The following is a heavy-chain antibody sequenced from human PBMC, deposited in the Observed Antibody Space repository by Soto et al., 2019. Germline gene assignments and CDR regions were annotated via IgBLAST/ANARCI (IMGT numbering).Heavy chain of an antibody. CDR2: ISGSGGST. CDR3: ASRYRPYYFDY. Sequence: GGSLILSCAASGFTFSSYAMSWVRQAPGKGLEWVSAISGSGGSTYYADSVKGRFTISRDNSKNTLYLQMNSLRAEDTAVYYCASRYRPYYFDYWGQGTLVTGSS. D-gene: IGHD1-1*01. CDR1: GFTFSSYA. V-gene: IGHV3-23*01. J-gene: IGHJ4*02.